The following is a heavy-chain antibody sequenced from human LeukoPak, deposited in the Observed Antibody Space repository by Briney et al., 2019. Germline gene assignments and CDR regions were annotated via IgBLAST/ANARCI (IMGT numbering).Heavy chain of an antibody. J-gene: IGHJ5*02. V-gene: IGHV3-21*01. D-gene: IGHD6-13*01. CDR1: GFTFSSYS. CDR2: ISSSSSYI. Sequence: AGGSLRLSCAASGFTFSSYSMNWVRQAPGKGLEWVSSISSSSSYIYYADSVKGRSTISRDNAKNSLYLQMNSLRAEDTAVYYCAKESSSNWFDPWGQGTLVTVSS. CDR3: AKESSSNWFDP.